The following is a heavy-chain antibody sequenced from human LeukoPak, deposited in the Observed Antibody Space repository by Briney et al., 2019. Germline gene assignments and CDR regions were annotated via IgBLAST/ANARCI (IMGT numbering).Heavy chain of an antibody. Sequence: PGGSLRLSCAASGFTITTNYMNWVRQAPGKGLEWVGRIQSKTDGGTTDYAAPVKGRFTISRDDSKNTLYLQMNSLKTEDTAVYYCATFNGYSSNFYKYWGQGTLVTVSS. CDR3: ATFNGYSSNFYKY. V-gene: IGHV3-15*05. CDR1: GFTITTNY. D-gene: IGHD6-13*01. CDR2: IQSKTDGGTT. J-gene: IGHJ4*02.